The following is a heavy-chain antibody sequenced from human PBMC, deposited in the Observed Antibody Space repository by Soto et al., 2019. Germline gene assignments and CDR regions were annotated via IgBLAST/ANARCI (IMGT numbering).Heavy chain of an antibody. D-gene: IGHD6-13*01. V-gene: IGHV1-18*01. CDR1: GYTFTSYG. CDR2: ISAYNGNT. Sequence: QVQLVQSGAEVKKPGASVKVSCKASGYTFTSYGISWVRQAPGQGLEWMGWISAYNGNTNYAQKLQGRVTMTTDTSXXTAYMELRSLRSDDTAVYYCARLAAAGIEGDAFDIWGQGTMVTVSS. CDR3: ARLAAAGIEGDAFDI. J-gene: IGHJ3*02.